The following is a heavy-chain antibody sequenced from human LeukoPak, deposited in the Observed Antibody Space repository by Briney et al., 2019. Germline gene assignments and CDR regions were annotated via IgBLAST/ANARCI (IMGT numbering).Heavy chain of an antibody. CDR1: GFTFSSYG. Sequence: GGSLRLSCAASGFTFSSYGMHWVRQAPGKGLEWVAVIWYDGSNKYCADSVKGRFTISRDNSKNTLYLQMNSLRAEDTAVYYCAREVAAAGDNYYYYYGMDVWGKGTTVTVSS. CDR2: IWYDGSNK. J-gene: IGHJ6*04. CDR3: AREVAAAGDNYYYYYGMDV. V-gene: IGHV3-33*01. D-gene: IGHD6-13*01.